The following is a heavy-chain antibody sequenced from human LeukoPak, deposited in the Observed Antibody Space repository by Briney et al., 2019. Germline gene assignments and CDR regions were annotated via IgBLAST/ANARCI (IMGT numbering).Heavy chain of an antibody. V-gene: IGHV4-59*01. CDR2: IYYSGST. Sequence: PSETLSLTCTVSGGSISRYYWSWIRQPPGKGLEWIGYIYYSGSTNYNPSLKSRVTISVDTSKNQFSLKLSSVTAADTAVYYCARVDYYRAFDIWGQGTMVTVSS. CDR1: GGSISRYY. D-gene: IGHD1-26*01. J-gene: IGHJ3*02. CDR3: ARVDYYRAFDI.